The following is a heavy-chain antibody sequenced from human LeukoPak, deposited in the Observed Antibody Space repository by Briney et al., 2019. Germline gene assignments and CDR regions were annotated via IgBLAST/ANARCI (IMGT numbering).Heavy chain of an antibody. CDR3: XRLWFGVRENYYYXYXXX. CDR1: GYTFTGYY. V-gene: IGHV1-2*06. Sequence: ASVKASCKASGYTFTGYYMHWVRQAPGQGLEWMGRINPNSGGTNYAQKFQGRVTMTRNTSISTAYMELSSLRSEDTAVYYCXRLWFGVRENYYYXYXXXWGXXXTXT. J-gene: IGHJ6*03. CDR2: INPNSGGT. D-gene: IGHD3-10*01.